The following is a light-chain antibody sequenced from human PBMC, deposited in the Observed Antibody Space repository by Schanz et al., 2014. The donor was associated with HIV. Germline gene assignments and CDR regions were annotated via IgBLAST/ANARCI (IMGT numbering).Light chain of an antibody. CDR3: SSYTSSSTYV. CDR2: GVD. V-gene: IGLV2-14*01. CDR1: SSDVGSYNY. J-gene: IGLJ1*01. Sequence: QSALTQPASVSGSPGQSITISCTGTSSDVGSYNYASWYQQHPGQVPKLMIYGVDKRPSGVSHRFSGAKSGNTASLTISGLQAEDEADYYCSSYTSSSTYVFGTGTKLTVL.